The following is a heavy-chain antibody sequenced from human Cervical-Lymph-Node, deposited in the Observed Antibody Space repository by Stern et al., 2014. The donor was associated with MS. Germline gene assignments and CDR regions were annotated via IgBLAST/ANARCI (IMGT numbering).Heavy chain of an antibody. D-gene: IGHD4-17*01. CDR2: INHSGST. V-gene: IGHV4-34*01. J-gene: IGHJ4*02. CDR3: ARDDGDSMNY. Sequence: QVQLGQWGAGLLKPSETLSLTCAVYGGSFSGYYWSWIRQPPGKGLEWIGEINHSGSTNYNPSLKSRVTISVDTSKNQFSLKLSSVTAADTAVYYCARDDGDSMNYWGQGTLVTVSS. CDR1: GGSFSGYY.